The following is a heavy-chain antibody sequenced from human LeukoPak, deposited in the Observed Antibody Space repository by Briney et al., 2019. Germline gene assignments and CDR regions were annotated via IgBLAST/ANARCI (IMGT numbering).Heavy chain of an antibody. J-gene: IGHJ6*02. V-gene: IGHV1-2*02. Sequence: ASVKVSCKASGYTFTGYYMHWVRQAPGQGLGWMGWINPNSGGTNYAQKFQGRVTMTRDTSISTAYMELSRLRSDDTAVYYCARDTNAGGANYYYYYYGMDVWGQGTTVTVSS. D-gene: IGHD3-16*01. CDR1: GYTFTGYY. CDR3: ARDTNAGGANYYYYYYGMDV. CDR2: INPNSGGT.